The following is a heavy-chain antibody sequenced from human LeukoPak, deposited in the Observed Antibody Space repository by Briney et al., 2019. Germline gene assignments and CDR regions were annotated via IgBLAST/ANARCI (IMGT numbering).Heavy chain of an antibody. CDR3: AKGGRFSYSSSWYEDY. CDR1: GFTFSSYA. V-gene: IGHV3-23*01. CDR2: ISGSGGST. Sequence: GGSLRLSCAASGFTFSSYAMSWVRQAPGKGLEWVSAISGSGGSTYYADSVKGRFTISRDNSKNTLYLQMNSLRAEDTAVYYCAKGGRFSYSSSWYEDYWGQGTLVTVSS. D-gene: IGHD6-13*01. J-gene: IGHJ4*02.